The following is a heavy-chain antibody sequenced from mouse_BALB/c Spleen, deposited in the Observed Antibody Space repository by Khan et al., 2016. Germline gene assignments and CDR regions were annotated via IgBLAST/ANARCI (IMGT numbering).Heavy chain of an antibody. CDR1: GYSITSDYA. V-gene: IGHV3-2*02. J-gene: IGHJ3*01. CDR3: ARQGFAY. Sequence: QLEESGPGLVKPSQSLSLTCTVTGYSITSDYAWNWIRQFPGNKLEWMGYISYSGSTSYNPSLKSRISITRDTSKNQFFLQLNSVTTEDTATYYCARQGFAYWGQGTLVTVSA. CDR2: ISYSGST.